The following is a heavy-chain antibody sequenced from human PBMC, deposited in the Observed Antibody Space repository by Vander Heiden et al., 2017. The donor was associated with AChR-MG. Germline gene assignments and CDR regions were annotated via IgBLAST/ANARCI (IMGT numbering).Heavy chain of an antibody. CDR1: GSTFTNIW. V-gene: IGHV3-15*01. J-gene: IGHJ4*02. CDR2: IKSRADGGTT. Sequence: EVQLVESGGDLVKPGGSLRLPCATSGSTFTNIWFHWVRRAPGKGLEWIGRIKSRADGGTTDYVAPVKDRFTISRDDSKKTLYLQMNSLQTDDTAVYYCTSGGPEGNYFDFWGQGTLVTVSS. CDR3: TSGGPEGNYFDF. D-gene: IGHD5-12*01.